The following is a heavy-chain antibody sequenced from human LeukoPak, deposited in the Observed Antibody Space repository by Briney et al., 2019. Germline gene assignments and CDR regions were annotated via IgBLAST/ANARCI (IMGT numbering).Heavy chain of an antibody. Sequence: SETLSLTCAVSGVSFDDYYWAWVRQTPGKGLEWIGEINHSGCTNDSPSLKSRVTLSIDTSRKQFSLNLRSVTVADAGIYYCTRMTTGHDYWGQGTLVTVSS. CDR2: INHSGCT. J-gene: IGHJ4*02. D-gene: IGHD4-17*01. CDR3: TRMTTGHDY. V-gene: IGHV4-34*01. CDR1: GVSFDDYY.